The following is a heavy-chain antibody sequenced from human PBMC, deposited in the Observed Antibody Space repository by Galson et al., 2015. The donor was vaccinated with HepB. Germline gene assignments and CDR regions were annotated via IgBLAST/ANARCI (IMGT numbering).Heavy chain of an antibody. V-gene: IGHV3-53*01. CDR1: GFTVNSNY. CDR3: ARGNPSYWYFDL. CDR2: IYSSGRT. J-gene: IGHJ2*01. Sequence: SLRLSCAASGFTVNSNYMTWVRQAPGKGLEWVSVIYSSGRTYNADSVKGRFTISRDSSKNTLYLQMNSLIAEDTAVYYCARGNPSYWYFDLWGRGTLVTVSS.